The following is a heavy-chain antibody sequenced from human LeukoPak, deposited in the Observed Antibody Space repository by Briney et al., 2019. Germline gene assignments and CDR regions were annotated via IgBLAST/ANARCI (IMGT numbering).Heavy chain of an antibody. CDR1: GFTFSSYA. V-gene: IGHV4-39*01. Sequence: PGESLRLSCAASGFTFSSYAMSWVRQAPGKGLEWIGSIYYSGSTYYNPSLKSRVTISVDTSKNQFSLKLSSVTAADTAMYYCASPRFGTYYYFYMDVWGKGTTFTVSS. J-gene: IGHJ6*03. CDR2: IYYSGST. D-gene: IGHD3-16*01. CDR3: ASPRFGTYYYFYMDV.